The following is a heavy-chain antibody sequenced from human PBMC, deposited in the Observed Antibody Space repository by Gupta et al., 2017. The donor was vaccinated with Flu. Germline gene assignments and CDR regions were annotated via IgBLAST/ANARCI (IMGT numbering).Heavy chain of an antibody. CDR1: SSYA. CDR3: ARGYSGSYHYFDY. D-gene: IGHD1-26*01. V-gene: IGHV1-69*01. Sequence: SSYAISWVRQAPGQGLEWMGGIIPIFGTANYAQKFQGRVTITADESTSTAYMELSSLRSEDTAVYYCARGYSGSYHYFDYWGQGTLVTVSS. CDR2: IIPIFGTA. J-gene: IGHJ4*02.